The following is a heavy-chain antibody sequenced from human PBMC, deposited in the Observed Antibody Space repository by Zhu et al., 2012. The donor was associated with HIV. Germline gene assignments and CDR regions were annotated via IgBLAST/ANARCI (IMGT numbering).Heavy chain of an antibody. CDR3: AKKFRGGHGGYYNNEDFFDL. CDR2: IYYTGST. Sequence: QVQLQESGPGLVKPSETLSLTCSISGVSIYHYYWSWIRQTPGKGLEWIGNIYYTGSTNYNPSLTSRVTMSVDTSKNHFSLRLSSVTAADTAVYYCAKKFRGGHGGYYNNEDFFDLWGRGTLVTVSS. CDR1: GVSIYHYY. J-gene: IGHJ2*01. V-gene: IGHV4-59*01. D-gene: IGHD3-10*01.